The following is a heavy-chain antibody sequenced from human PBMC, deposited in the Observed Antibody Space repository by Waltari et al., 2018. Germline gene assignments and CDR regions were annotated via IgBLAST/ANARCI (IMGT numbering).Heavy chain of an antibody. J-gene: IGHJ5*02. CDR1: GYTLSDYW. V-gene: IGHV1-2*02. CDR3: VRGVAAVPGGRWFDP. D-gene: IGHD6-19*01. Sequence: QVQLVQSGAEVKKPGAAVKVSCKASGYTLSDYWIHWVRQAPGHGLEWMGWIDPKSGGTTYAQRFQGRVTMTRDTSINTAYLELSSLRSDDTAIYYCVRGVAAVPGGRWFDPWGQGTLVTVSS. CDR2: IDPKSGGT.